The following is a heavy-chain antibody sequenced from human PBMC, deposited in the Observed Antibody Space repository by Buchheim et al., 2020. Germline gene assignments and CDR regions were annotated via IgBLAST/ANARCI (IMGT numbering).Heavy chain of an antibody. CDR3: AKGDKAYYDFWSGYYRGVYFDY. CDR2: ISYDGSNK. D-gene: IGHD3-3*01. Sequence: QVQLVESGGGVVQPGRSLRLSCAASGFTFSSYGMHWVRQAPGKGLEWVAVISYDGSNKYYADSVKRRFTISRDNSKNTLYLQMNSLRAEDTAVYYCAKGDKAYYDFWSGYYRGVYFDYWGQGTL. J-gene: IGHJ4*02. V-gene: IGHV3-30*18. CDR1: GFTFSSYG.